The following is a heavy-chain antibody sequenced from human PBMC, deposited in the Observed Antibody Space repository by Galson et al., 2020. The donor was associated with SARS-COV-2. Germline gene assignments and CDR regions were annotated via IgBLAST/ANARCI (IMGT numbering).Heavy chain of an antibody. J-gene: IGHJ4*02. D-gene: IGHD6-6*01. CDR2: IYYSGST. Sequence: ETSETLSLTCTVSGGSISSRSYYWGWIRQPPGKGLEWIGTIYYSGSTYYNPSLKSRVTISVDTPRNQFSLKLTSVTAADTAVYYCARRFSSSSSWDFDYWGQGTLVTVSS. CDR1: GGSISSRSYY. V-gene: IGHV4-39*01. CDR3: ARRFSSSSSWDFDY.